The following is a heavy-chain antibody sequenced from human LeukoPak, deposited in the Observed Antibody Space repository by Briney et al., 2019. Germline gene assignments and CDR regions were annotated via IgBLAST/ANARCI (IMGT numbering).Heavy chain of an antibody. CDR2: INHSGST. J-gene: IGHJ4*02. D-gene: IGHD2-15*01. CDR1: GFTLGSYA. V-gene: IGHV4-34*01. Sequence: AGGSLRLSCAASGFTLGSYAMSWVRQAPGKGLEWIGDINHSGSTNYNPSLKSRVTISVDTSKNQFSLNLNSVTAADTAVYYCARGGGRDFDYWGQGTLVTVSS. CDR3: ARGGGRDFDY.